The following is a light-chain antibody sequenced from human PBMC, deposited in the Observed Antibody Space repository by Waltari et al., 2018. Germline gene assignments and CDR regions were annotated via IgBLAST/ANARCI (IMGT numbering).Light chain of an antibody. CDR2: NAS. J-gene: IGKJ1*01. CDR1: QSVSSY. CDR3: QQRSNWPRT. V-gene: IGKV3-11*01. Sequence: EIVLTQSPATLSLSPGERATLSCRASQSVSSYLAWYQQKPGQGPRLLIYNASNRATGIPARFSGSGSGTDFTLTISSLAPEDFAVYYCQQRSNWPRTFGQGTKVEIK.